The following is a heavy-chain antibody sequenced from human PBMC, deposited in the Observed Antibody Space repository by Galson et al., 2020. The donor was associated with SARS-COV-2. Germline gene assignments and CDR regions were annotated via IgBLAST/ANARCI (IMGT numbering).Heavy chain of an antibody. CDR1: GFTFSYYG. CDR2: KWSDGIQD. V-gene: IGHV3-33*01. Sequence: TGGSLRLSCAASGFTFSYYGMHWVRQAPGKGLEWVAVKWSDGIQDYYADSVKGRFTVSRDNSKNTLFLQMNSLRAEDTAVYYCARDSDTTSHYSNFDYWGQGTLVTVSS. D-gene: IGHD3-9*01. CDR3: ARDSDTTSHYSNFDY. J-gene: IGHJ4*02.